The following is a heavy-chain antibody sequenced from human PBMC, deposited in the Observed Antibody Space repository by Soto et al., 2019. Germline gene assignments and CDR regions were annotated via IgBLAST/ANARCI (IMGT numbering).Heavy chain of an antibody. CDR1: GGTFSTYT. D-gene: IGHD2-2*01. V-gene: IGHV1-69*12. CDR2: IIPMFGTA. CDR3: ARLYCISTSCHYYGMDV. J-gene: IGHJ6*02. Sequence: QVQLVQSGAEVKTPGSSVKVSCKASGGTFSTYTINWVRQAPGQGLEWMGGIIPMFGTANYAQKFQGRVTITADESTSTAYMELSSLRSEDTALYYCARLYCISTSCHYYGMDVWGQGTTVTVSS.